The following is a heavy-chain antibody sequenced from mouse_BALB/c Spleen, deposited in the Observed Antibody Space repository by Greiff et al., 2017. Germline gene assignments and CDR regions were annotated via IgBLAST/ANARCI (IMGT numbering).Heavy chain of an antibody. D-gene: IGHD4-1*01. V-gene: IGHV3-2*02. J-gene: IGHJ3*01. Sequence: EVQLVESGPGLVKPSQSLSLTCTVTGYSITSDYAWNWIRQFPGNQLEWMGYISYSGSTSYNPSLKSRISITRDTSKNQFFLQLNSVTTEDTATYYCARRGTGTFAYWGQGTLVTVSA. CDR2: ISYSGST. CDR1: GYSITSDYA. CDR3: ARRGTGTFAY.